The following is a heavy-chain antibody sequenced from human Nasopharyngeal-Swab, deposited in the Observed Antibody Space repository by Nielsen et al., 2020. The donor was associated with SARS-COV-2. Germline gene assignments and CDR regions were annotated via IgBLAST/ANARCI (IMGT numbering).Heavy chain of an antibody. CDR1: GYTFTAYY. J-gene: IGHJ4*02. V-gene: IGHV1-2*02. CDR2: INPNSGGT. D-gene: IGHD6-13*01. CDR3: ARESIAAAGRDFDY. Sequence: ASVKLSCKASGYTFTAYYMHWVRQAPAQGLDWMGWINPNSGGTNYAQKFQGRVTMTRDTSISTAYMELSRLRSDDTAVYYCARESIAAAGRDFDYWGQGTLVTVSS.